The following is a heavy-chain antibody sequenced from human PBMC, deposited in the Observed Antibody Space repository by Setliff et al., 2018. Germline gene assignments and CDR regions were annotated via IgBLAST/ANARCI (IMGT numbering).Heavy chain of an antibody. CDR2: IYYSGTT. Sequence: PSETLSLTCTVSGGSVSSSSYYWGWIRQPPGKGLKWIGTIYYSGTTYYSPSLKSRVTISVDTSKNQFSLKLTSVTAADTAVYYCARVDYGSGSYPSDWGQGALVTVSS. CDR3: ARVDYGSGSYPSD. D-gene: IGHD3-10*01. V-gene: IGHV4-39*07. CDR1: GGSVSSSSYY. J-gene: IGHJ4*02.